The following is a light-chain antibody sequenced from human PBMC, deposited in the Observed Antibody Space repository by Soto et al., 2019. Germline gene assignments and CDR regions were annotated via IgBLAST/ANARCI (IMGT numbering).Light chain of an antibody. V-gene: IGKV3D-15*01. J-gene: IGKJ1*01. CDR1: QSVSSN. CDR3: QQYNSHWT. CDR2: DIS. Sequence: EIVMTQSPATLSVSPGERATLSCRASQSVSSNLAWYQQKPGQAPSLLIYDISARATGIPTRFSGSGSGTEFTLTISSLQSEDFATYYCQQYNSHWTFGQGTKVEIK.